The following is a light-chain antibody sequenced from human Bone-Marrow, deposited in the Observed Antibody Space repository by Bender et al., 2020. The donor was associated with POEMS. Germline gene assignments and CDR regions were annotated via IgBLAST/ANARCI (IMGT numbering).Light chain of an antibody. Sequence: QSALTQPASVSGSPGQSITISCTGTSSSFGDDDLVSWYQQHPGRAPKLMIFEDNKRPSGVSNRFSGSKSGNTASLTISWLQVDDESDYYCCSYSGSYTWVFGGGTKVTVL. J-gene: IGLJ3*02. CDR3: CSYSGSYTWV. CDR1: SSSFGDDDL. V-gene: IGLV2-14*02. CDR2: EDN.